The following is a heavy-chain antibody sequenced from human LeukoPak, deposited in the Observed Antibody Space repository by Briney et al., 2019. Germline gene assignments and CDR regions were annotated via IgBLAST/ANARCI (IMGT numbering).Heavy chain of an antibody. Sequence: SETLSLTCAVYGGSFSGYYWSWIRQPPGKGLEWIGEINHSGSTNYNPSLKSRVTISVDTSKNQFSLKLSSVTAADTAVYYCARTKGGNSTGRDAFDIWGQGTMVTVSS. CDR2: INHSGST. V-gene: IGHV4-34*01. D-gene: IGHD4-23*01. CDR3: ARTKGGNSTGRDAFDI. J-gene: IGHJ3*02. CDR1: GGSFSGYY.